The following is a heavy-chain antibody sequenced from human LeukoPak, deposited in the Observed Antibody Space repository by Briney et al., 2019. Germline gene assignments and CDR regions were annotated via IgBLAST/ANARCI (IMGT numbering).Heavy chain of an antibody. V-gene: IGHV3-21*01. CDR3: ARGITVAGLDY. CDR1: GLTFTSYS. J-gene: IGHJ4*02. D-gene: IGHD6-19*01. CDR2: ISSSSSYI. Sequence: GGSLRLSCAASGLTFTSYSMNWVRQAPGKGLEWVSSISSSSSYIYYADSVKGRFTSSRDNAKNSLYLQMNSLRAEDTAVYYCARGITVAGLDYWGQGTLVTVSS.